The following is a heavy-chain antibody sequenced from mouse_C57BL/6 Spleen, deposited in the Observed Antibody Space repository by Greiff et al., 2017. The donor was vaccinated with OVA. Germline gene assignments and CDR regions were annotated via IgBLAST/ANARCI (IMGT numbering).Heavy chain of an antibody. V-gene: IGHV1-26*01. CDR3: AREAYDYDGGPWFAY. D-gene: IGHD2-4*01. J-gene: IGHJ3*01. CDR2: INPNNGGT. Sequence: VQLQQSGPELVKPGASVKISCKASGYTFTDYYMNWVKQSHGKSLEWIGDINPNNGGTSYNQKFKGKATLTVDKSSSTAYMELRSLTSEDSAVYYCAREAYDYDGGPWFAYWGQGTLVTVSA. CDR1: GYTFTDYY.